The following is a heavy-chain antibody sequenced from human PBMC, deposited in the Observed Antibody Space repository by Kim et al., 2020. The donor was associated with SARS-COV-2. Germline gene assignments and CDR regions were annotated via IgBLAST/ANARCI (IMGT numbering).Heavy chain of an antibody. CDR3: ASLGSSSWGELDY. Sequence: SETLSLTCTVSGGSISSYYWSWIRQPPGKGLEWIGYIYYSGSTNYNPSLKSRVTISVDTSKNQFSLKLSSVTAADTAVYYCASLGSSSWGELDYWGQGTLVTVSS. J-gene: IGHJ4*02. CDR2: IYYSGST. CDR1: GGSISSYY. V-gene: IGHV4-59*13. D-gene: IGHD6-13*01.